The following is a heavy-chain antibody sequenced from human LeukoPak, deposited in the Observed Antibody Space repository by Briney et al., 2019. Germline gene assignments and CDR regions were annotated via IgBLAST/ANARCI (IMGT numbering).Heavy chain of an antibody. Sequence: SETLSLTCIVSGGSISGYYWSWIRQPAGKGLEWIGHMDTSGHTNYNSSLMSRVTMSVDTSKNHFSLKLSSVTAADTAVYYCARQNIDARWKYYGTDVWGQGTTVTVSS. D-gene: IGHD2/OR15-2a*01. CDR2: MDTSGHT. CDR1: GGSISGYY. J-gene: IGHJ6*02. V-gene: IGHV4-4*07. CDR3: ARQNIDARWKYYGTDV.